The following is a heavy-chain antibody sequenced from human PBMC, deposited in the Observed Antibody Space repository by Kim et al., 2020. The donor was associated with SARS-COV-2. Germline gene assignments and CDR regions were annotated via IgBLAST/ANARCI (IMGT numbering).Heavy chain of an antibody. Sequence: GGSLRLSCAASGFPFRVYAMSWVRQAPGKGLEWVSSISGTGSTTYYRDSVKGRFTISRDIYNNTLFLQMNSLRAENTAVYYAAKAQWLVGGGEFFYTDV. CDR3: AKAQWLVGGGEFFYTDV. J-gene: IGHJ6*03. CDR1: GFPFRVYA. CDR2: ISGTGSTT. D-gene: IGHD6-19*01. V-gene: IGHV3-23*01.